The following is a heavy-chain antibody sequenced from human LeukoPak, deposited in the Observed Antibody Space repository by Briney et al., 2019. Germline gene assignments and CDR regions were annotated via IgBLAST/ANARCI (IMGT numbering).Heavy chain of an antibody. V-gene: IGHV3-7*01. CDR3: ARGQYRYCSSTSCYGGYFDY. J-gene: IGHJ4*02. Sequence: PGGSLRLSCAASGFTFSSYRMSWVRQAPGKGLEWVANIKQDGREKYYVDSVKGRFTISRDNAKNSLYLQMNSLRAEDTAVYYCARGQYRYCSSTSCYGGYFDYWGQGTLVTVSS. CDR1: GFTFSSYR. CDR2: IKQDGREK. D-gene: IGHD2-2*01.